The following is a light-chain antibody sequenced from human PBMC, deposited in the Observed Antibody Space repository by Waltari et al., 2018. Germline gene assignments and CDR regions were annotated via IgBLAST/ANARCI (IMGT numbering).Light chain of an antibody. CDR2: DVS. Sequence: QSALTQPASVSGSPGQSITISCPGTSSDVGFYNYVSWYQQHPGKAPKLIIYDVSQRPSGVSNRFSGSKSGNTASLTISGLQAEDEADYYCNSYTGSSSWVFGGGTKVTVL. CDR1: SSDVGFYNY. J-gene: IGLJ3*02. CDR3: NSYTGSSSWV. V-gene: IGLV2-14*03.